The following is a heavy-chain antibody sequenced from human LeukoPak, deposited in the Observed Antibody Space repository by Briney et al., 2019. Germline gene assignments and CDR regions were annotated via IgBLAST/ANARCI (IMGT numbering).Heavy chain of an antibody. V-gene: IGHV3-23*01. CDR3: AKDFFRCSSTSCYIYYYYYMDV. D-gene: IGHD2-2*02. Sequence: GGSLRLSCAASGFTFSSYAMSWVRQAPGKGLEWVSAISGSGGSTYYADSVKGRFTISRDNSKNTLYLQMNSLRAEDTAVYYCAKDFFRCSSTSCYIYYYYYMDVGGKGTTVTVP. J-gene: IGHJ6*03. CDR1: GFTFSSYA. CDR2: ISGSGGST.